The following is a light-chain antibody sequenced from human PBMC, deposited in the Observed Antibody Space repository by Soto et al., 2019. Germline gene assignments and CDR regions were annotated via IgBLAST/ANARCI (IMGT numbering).Light chain of an antibody. V-gene: IGKV1-5*03. CDR3: QQANSFYT. CDR2: KAS. CDR1: QSISRL. Sequence: DIQMTQSPSTLSSSLGDRVTITFRASQSISRLFALYQQKPGKAPKLLIYKASTLKSGVPSRFSGSGSGTDFTLTISSLQPEDFATYYCQQANSFYTFGQGTRLEI. J-gene: IGKJ5*01.